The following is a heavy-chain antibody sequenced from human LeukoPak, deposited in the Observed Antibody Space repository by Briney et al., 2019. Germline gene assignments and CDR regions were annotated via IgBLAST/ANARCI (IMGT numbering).Heavy chain of an antibody. CDR3: ARGGIWSPPD. J-gene: IGHJ4*02. CDR2: INHSGST. Sequence: SETLSLTCAVYGGSFSGYYWSWIRQPPGKGLEWIGEINHSGSTNYNPSLKSRVTISVDTSKNQFSLKLSSVTAADTAVYYCARGGIWSPPDWGQGTLVTVSS. D-gene: IGHD2-21*01. CDR1: GGSFSGYY. V-gene: IGHV4-34*01.